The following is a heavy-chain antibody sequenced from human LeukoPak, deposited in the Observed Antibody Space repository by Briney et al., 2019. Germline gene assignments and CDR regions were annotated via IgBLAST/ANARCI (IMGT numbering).Heavy chain of an antibody. Sequence: SETLSLTCTVSGGSISSSSYYWGWIRQPPGKGLEWIGYIYYSGSTYYNPSLKSRVTISVDTSKNQFSLKLSSVTAADTAVYYCARDQGGYDFWSGYYTGWFDPWGQGTLVTVSS. CDR1: GGSISSSSYY. D-gene: IGHD3-3*01. J-gene: IGHJ5*02. CDR3: ARDQGGYDFWSGYYTGWFDP. CDR2: IYYSGST. V-gene: IGHV4-30-4*08.